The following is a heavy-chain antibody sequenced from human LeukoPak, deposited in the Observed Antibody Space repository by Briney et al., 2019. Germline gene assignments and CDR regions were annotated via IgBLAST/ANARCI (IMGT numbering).Heavy chain of an antibody. CDR1: GGSFSGYY. CDR2: INHSGST. V-gene: IGHV4-34*01. CDR3: AREEICSGGSCHEGVDY. D-gene: IGHD2-15*01. Sequence: SETLSLTCAVYGGSFSGYYWSWIPQPPGKGLEWIGEINHSGSTNYNPSLKSRVTISVDTSKNQFSLKLSSVTAADTAVYYCAREEICSGGSCHEGVDYWGQGTLVTVSS. J-gene: IGHJ4*02.